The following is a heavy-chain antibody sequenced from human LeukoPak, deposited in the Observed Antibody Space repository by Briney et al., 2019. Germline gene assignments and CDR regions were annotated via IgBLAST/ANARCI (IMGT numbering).Heavy chain of an antibody. CDR2: IKGDGIDT. J-gene: IGHJ2*01. CDR1: GFTFSNYW. D-gene: IGHD4-17*01. V-gene: IGHV3-74*01. CDR3: ARRYDYGDYVPDYWYFDL. Sequence: GGSLRLSCAASGFTFSNYWMHWVRQAPGKGLMWVSRIKGDGIDTIGADFVKGRFTTSRDNAKNSLYLQMNSLRAEDTAVYYCARRYDYGDYVPDYWYFDLWGRGTLVTVSS.